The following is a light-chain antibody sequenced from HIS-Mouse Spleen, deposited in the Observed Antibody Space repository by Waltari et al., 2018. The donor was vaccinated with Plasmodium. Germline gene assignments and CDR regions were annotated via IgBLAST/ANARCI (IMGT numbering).Light chain of an antibody. V-gene: IGKV1-33*01. CDR1: QDISNY. Sequence: DIQMTQSPSSLSASVGDRVTITFQASQDISNYLNWYQQKPGKAPKLLIYESSKLETGVPSRFSGSGSGTYFTFTISSLQPEDIATDYCQQYDNLPPYTFGQGTKLEIK. CDR3: QQYDNLPPYT. J-gene: IGKJ2*01. CDR2: ESS.